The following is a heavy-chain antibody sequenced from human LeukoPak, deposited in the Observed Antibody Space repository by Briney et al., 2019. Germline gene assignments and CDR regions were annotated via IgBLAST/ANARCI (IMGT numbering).Heavy chain of an antibody. Sequence: GSLRLSCSASGFTFSNYAMHWVRQAPVKGLEYVSVISSNGDSTYYADSVKGRFTISSDNSKNTLYLQMNSLRAEDTAVYYCAKVLSSYYYDSSGYSYFDYWGQGTLVTVSS. CDR1: GFTFSNYA. CDR2: ISSNGDST. V-gene: IGHV3-64*04. CDR3: AKVLSSYYYDSSGYSYFDY. D-gene: IGHD3-22*01. J-gene: IGHJ4*02.